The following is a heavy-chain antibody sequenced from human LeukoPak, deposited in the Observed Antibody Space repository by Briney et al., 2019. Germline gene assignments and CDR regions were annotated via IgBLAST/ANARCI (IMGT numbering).Heavy chain of an antibody. V-gene: IGHV3-23*01. CDR3: AKAPVTTCRGAFCYPFDY. Sequence: GGSLRLSCAASGFTFDDYTMHWVRQAPGKGLEWVSAISDTGNTYHADSVKGRFTISRDSSKNTLFLQMNRLRPEDAAVYYCAKAPVTTCRGAFCYPFDYWGLGTLVTVSS. CDR1: GFTFDDYT. CDR2: ISDTGNT. J-gene: IGHJ4*02. D-gene: IGHD2-15*01.